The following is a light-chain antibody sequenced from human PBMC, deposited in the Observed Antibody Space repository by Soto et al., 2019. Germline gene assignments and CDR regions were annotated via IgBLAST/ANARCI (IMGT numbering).Light chain of an antibody. CDR1: QGIGNW. V-gene: IGKV1-12*01. CDR2: AAS. Sequence: IQMTQSPSSVSASVGDRVTITCRASQGIGNWLAWYQQTPGKAPRLLIYAASTLQTGVPSRFSGSGSVTDFSLTISSLQPDDFATNYCQQANSMPLTFGGGTTVEIK. J-gene: IGKJ4*01. CDR3: QQANSMPLT.